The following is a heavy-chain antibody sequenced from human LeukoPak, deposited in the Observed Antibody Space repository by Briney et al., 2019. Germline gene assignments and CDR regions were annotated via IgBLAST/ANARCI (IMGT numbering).Heavy chain of an antibody. J-gene: IGHJ5*02. Sequence: SETLSLTCTVSGGSINSGGYYWSWIRQHPGKGLEWIGYISSSGNTYYHPSLRSRLSISVDTSKNQFSLKLNSVTAADTAVYYCARHYGPWGQGTLVTVSS. CDR2: ISSSGNT. V-gene: IGHV4-31*03. CDR3: ARHYGP. CDR1: GGSINSGGYY. D-gene: IGHD3-16*01.